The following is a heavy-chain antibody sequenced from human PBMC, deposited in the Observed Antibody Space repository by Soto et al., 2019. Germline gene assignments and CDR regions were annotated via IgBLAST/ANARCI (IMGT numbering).Heavy chain of an antibody. V-gene: IGHV3-23*01. Sequence: EVQLLESGGGLVQPGGSLRLSCAASGYTFSSYAMSWVRQAPGKGLEWVSAISGSGGSTYYADSVKGRFTISRDNSKNTLYLQMNSLTAEDTAVYYCAKDLVRRYYFDYWVQGTLVAVSS. CDR3: AKDLVRRYYFDY. D-gene: IGHD3-10*01. CDR2: ISGSGGST. CDR1: GYTFSSYA. J-gene: IGHJ4*02.